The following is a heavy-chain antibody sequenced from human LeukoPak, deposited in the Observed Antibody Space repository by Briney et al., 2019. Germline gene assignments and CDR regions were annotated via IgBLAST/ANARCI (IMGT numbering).Heavy chain of an antibody. CDR1: GYSISSGYY. CDR3: ARAYSSGWSNRYYFDY. J-gene: IGHJ4*02. CDR2: IYHSGRT. D-gene: IGHD6-19*01. Sequence: PSETLSLTCTVSGYSISSGYYWGWIRQPPGKGLEWIGSIYHSGRTYYNPSLKSRVTISVDTSKNQFSLELSSVTAADTAVYYCARAYSSGWSNRYYFDYWGQGTLVTVSS. V-gene: IGHV4-38-2*02.